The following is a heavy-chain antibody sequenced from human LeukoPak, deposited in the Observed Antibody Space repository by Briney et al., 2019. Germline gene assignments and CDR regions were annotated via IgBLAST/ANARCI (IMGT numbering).Heavy chain of an antibody. CDR1: GYTFTGYY. CDR2: INPNSGGT. Sequence: PLASVKVSCKASGYTFTGYYMHWVRQAPGQGLEWMGRINPNSGGTNYVQKFQGRVTMTRDTSISTAYMELSRPRSDDTAVYYCARAGAGDDYGDFDYWGQGTLVTVSS. D-gene: IGHD4-17*01. V-gene: IGHV1-2*06. J-gene: IGHJ4*02. CDR3: ARAGAGDDYGDFDY.